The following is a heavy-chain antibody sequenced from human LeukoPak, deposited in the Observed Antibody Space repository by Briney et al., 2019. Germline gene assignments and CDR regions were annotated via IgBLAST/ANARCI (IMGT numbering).Heavy chain of an antibody. V-gene: IGHV4-34*01. CDR1: GGSFSGYY. CDR3: ARGLAYYDYVWGSYRLPSGAFDI. Sequence: SETLSLTCAVYGGSFSGYYWSWIRQPPGKGLEWIGEINHSGSTNYNPSLKSRVTISVDTSKNQFSLKLSSVTAADTAVYYCARGLAYYDYVWGSYRLPSGAFDIWGQGTMVTVPS. CDR2: INHSGST. D-gene: IGHD3-16*02. J-gene: IGHJ3*02.